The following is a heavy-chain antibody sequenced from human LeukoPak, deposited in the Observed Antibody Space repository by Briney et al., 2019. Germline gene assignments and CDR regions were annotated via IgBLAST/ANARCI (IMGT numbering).Heavy chain of an antibody. V-gene: IGHV3-9*01. D-gene: IGHD2-15*01. CDR2: ISWNSGSI. CDR3: AKDHIVVVVAASYTFDY. Sequence: PGGSLRLSCAASGFTFDDYAMHWVRQAPGKGLERVSGISWNSGSIGYADSVKGRFTISRDNAKNSLYLQMNSLRAEDTAVYYCAKDHIVVVVAASYTFDYWGQGTLVAVSS. J-gene: IGHJ4*02. CDR1: GFTFDDYA.